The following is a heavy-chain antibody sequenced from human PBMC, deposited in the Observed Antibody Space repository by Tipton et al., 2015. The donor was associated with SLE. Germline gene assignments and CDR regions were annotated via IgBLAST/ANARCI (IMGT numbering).Heavy chain of an antibody. V-gene: IGHV4-31*03. CDR2: IYYSGNT. Sequence: TLSLTCTVSGGSISSGGYYWTWIRQLPGKGLEWIGYIYYSGNTYYNPSLKSRVTISVDTSKNQFSLKLSSVTAADTAVYYCARVQAYEGFDPWGQGTLVTVSS. CDR3: ARVQAYEGFDP. D-gene: IGHD3-16*01. CDR1: GGSISSGGYY. J-gene: IGHJ5*02.